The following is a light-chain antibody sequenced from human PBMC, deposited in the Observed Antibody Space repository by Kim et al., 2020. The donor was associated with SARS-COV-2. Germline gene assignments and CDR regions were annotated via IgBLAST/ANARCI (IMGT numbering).Light chain of an antibody. CDR3: ASHGGYDYV. CDR1: RGVFGSYKY. J-gene: IGLJ1*01. Sequence: PEQSVAISYSGTRGVFGSYKYCSCYQQHPGKSPKLIIYEVTKRPSGVPDHFSGSMSGNTASLTVAGLQAEDEADYYCASHGGYDYVFGTGTRVTVL. CDR2: EVT. V-gene: IGLV2-8*01.